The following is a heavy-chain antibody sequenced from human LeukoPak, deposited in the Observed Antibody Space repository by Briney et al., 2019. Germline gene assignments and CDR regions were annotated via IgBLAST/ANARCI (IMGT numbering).Heavy chain of an antibody. CDR2: IYSGGST. V-gene: IGHV3-53*01. D-gene: IGHD1-26*01. CDR1: GFTVSSNY. CDR3: ARGGSGSYRYYFDY. J-gene: IGHJ4*02. Sequence: GGSLRLSCAASGFTVSSNYMSWVRQAPGKGLEWVSVIYSGGSTYYADSVKGRFTISRDNSKNTLYLQMNSLRAEDTAVYYCARGGSGSYRYYFDYWGQGTLVTVSS.